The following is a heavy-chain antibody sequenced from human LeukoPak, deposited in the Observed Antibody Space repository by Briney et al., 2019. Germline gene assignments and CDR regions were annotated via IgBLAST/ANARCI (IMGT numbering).Heavy chain of an antibody. J-gene: IGHJ4*02. CDR1: GYSFTTYW. Sequence: GESLKISCKGSGYSFTTYWIGWVRQMPGKGLEWMGIIYPGDSDTRYSPSFQGQVTIPADKSISTAYLQWSSLKASDTAMYYCARLDIVVVPSAPPSFDFWGQGTLVTVSS. D-gene: IGHD2-2*01. CDR2: IYPGDSDT. V-gene: IGHV5-51*01. CDR3: ARLDIVVVPSAPPSFDF.